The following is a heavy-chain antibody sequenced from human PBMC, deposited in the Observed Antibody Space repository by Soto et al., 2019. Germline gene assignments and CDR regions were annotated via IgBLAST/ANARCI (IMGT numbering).Heavy chain of an antibody. CDR3: AGYNSYAIDY. V-gene: IGHV4-59*01. D-gene: IGHD2-8*01. Sequence: PSETLSLTCTVSGTSISSYYWSWIRQPPGKGLEWIANIHYSGTTNYNPSLASRVTLSVDTSTNQFSLKMTSVTAADRAMYFCAGYNSYAIDYWGRGTLVTVSS. CDR2: IHYSGTT. J-gene: IGHJ4*02. CDR1: GTSISSYY.